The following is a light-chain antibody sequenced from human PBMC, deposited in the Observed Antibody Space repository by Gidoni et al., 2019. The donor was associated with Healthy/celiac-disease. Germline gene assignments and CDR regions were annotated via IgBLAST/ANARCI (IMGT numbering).Light chain of an antibody. J-gene: IGKJ2*04. CDR3: QQSYSTFKSS. CDR2: AAS. Sequence: DIQMTQSPSSRSASVGDRVTITCRASQSISSYLNWYQQKPGKAPKLLIYAASSLQSGVPSRFSGSGSGTDFPLTISSLPPEDFATYYCQQSYSTFKSSFGQGTKLEIK. V-gene: IGKV1-39*01. CDR1: QSISSY.